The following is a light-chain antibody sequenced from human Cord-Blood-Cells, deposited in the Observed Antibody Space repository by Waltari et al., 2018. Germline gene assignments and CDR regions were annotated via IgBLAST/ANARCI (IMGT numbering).Light chain of an antibody. V-gene: IGKV1-NL1*01. Sequence: DIQMTQSPSSLSASVGDRVTITCRASQCISNSLAWYQQKPGKAPKLLLYAASRLESGVPSRVSGSGSGTDYTLTISSLQPEDFATYDCQQYYSTPLYTFGQGTKLEIK. CDR2: AAS. CDR3: QQYYSTPLYT. CDR1: QCISNS. J-gene: IGKJ2*01.